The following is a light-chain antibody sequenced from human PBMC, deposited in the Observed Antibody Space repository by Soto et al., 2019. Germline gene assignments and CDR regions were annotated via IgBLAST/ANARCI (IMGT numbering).Light chain of an antibody. CDR3: QQYGSSIT. CDR2: SAS. V-gene: IGKV1-27*01. J-gene: IGKJ5*01. CDR1: QVITNF. Sequence: IQMNQSPSSLSASVGDRVTITCRASQVITNFLAWYQQKPGKVPRLLIYSASTLQSGVPSRFSGSGSGTDFTLTISSLQPEDVGTYYCQQYGSSITFGQGTRLEIK.